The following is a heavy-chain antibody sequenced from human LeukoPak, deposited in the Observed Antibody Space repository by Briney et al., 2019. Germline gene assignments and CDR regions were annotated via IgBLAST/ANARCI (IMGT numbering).Heavy chain of an antibody. V-gene: IGHV3-21*01. CDR3: AREGGPYCGGDCYSYYFDY. CDR2: ISSSSSYI. Sequence: GGSLRLSCATSEFTFSSYSMNWVRQAPGKGLEWVSSISSSSSYIYYADSVKGRFTISRDNAKNSLYLQMNSLRAEDTAVYYCAREGGPYCGGDCYSYYFDYWGQGTLVTVSS. CDR1: EFTFSSYS. D-gene: IGHD2-21*02. J-gene: IGHJ4*02.